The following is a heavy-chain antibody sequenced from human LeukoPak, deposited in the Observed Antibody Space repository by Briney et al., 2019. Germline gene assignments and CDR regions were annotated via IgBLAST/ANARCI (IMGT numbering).Heavy chain of an antibody. D-gene: IGHD5-18*01. J-gene: IGHJ6*03. Sequence: SETLSLTCTVSGGSISTYYWSWIRQSPGKGLEWIGYIYYDGSTNYNPSLKSRVTISVDASKNQFSLKLSSVTAAETAVYYCAREGRYRYGYNEYHLYMDIWGKGTTVTVSS. CDR3: AREGRYRYGYNEYHLYMDI. CDR1: GGSISTYY. CDR2: IYYDGST. V-gene: IGHV4-59*12.